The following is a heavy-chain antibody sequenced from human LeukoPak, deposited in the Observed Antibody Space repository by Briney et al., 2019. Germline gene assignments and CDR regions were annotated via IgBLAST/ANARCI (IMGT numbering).Heavy chain of an antibody. CDR1: GGSVSSSTYY. CDR2: ISYSGST. V-gene: IGHV4-39*01. J-gene: IGHJ4*02. D-gene: IGHD6-19*01. Sequence: ASETLSLTCTVSGGSVSSSTYYWGWIRQPPVKRLEWIGSISYSGSTHYNPSLKSRVTISVDTSKNQFSLKLSSVTAADTAVYYCARRGGWSYFDYWGQGTLVTVSS. CDR3: ARRGGWSYFDY.